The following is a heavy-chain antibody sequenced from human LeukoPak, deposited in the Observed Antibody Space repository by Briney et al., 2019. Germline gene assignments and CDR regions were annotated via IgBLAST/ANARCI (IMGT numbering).Heavy chain of an antibody. D-gene: IGHD6-13*01. J-gene: IGHJ4*02. CDR2: IRYDGSNK. Sequence: PGGSLRLSCAASGFTFSSYGMHWVRQAPGKGLEWVAFIRYDGSNKYNADSVKGRFTISRDNSKNTLYLQMNSLRAEDTAVYYCAKGWIAAAGPSDFDYWGQGTLVTVSS. V-gene: IGHV3-30*02. CDR3: AKGWIAAAGPSDFDY. CDR1: GFTFSSYG.